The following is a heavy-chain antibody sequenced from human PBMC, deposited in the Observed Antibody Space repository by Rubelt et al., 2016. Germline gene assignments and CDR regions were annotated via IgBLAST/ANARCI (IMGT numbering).Heavy chain of an antibody. CDR2: INPDNGGT. CDR1: GYTFTGYY. J-gene: IGHJ5*02. V-gene: IGHV1-2*02. D-gene: IGHD2-2*02. CDR3: ARGVQGYCSTSSCYRGNGDNWFDP. Sequence: GQLVQSAADVKKPGASVRVSCTASGYTFTGYYIHWVRQAPGQGLEWMGWINPDNGGTNYAQKFQGRVTLTSDTSTTTSHMELSRLTSDDTAVYFCARGVQGYCSTSSCYRGNGDNWFDPWGQGTPVTVSP.